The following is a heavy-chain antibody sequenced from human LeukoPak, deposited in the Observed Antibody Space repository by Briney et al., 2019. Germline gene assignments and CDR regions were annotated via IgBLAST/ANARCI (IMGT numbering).Heavy chain of an antibody. CDR3: APVLTAYSSIDY. CDR2: IFYTGST. CDR1: GGSVTSGSYY. J-gene: IGHJ4*02. D-gene: IGHD3-9*01. V-gene: IGHV4-61*01. Sequence: PSGTLSLTCTVSGGSVTSGSYYWSWIRQPPGKGLEWIGCIFYTGSTNYNPSLKSRVTISVDTSKNQFSLKLSSVTAADTALYYCAPVLTAYSSIDYWGQGILVTVSS.